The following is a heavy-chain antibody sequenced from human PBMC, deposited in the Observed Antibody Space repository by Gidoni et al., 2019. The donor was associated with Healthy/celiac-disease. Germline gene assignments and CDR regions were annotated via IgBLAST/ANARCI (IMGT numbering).Heavy chain of an antibody. J-gene: IGHJ4*02. V-gene: IGHV4-34*01. D-gene: IGHD3-3*01. CDR1: GGSFSGYY. CDR3: ASMYYDFWSGYEGYNY. CDR2: INHSGST. Sequence: QVQLQQWGAGLLKPSETLSLTCAVYGGSFSGYYWSWIRQPPGKGLEWIGEINHSGSTNYNPSLKRRVTISVDTSKNQFSLKLSSVTAADTAVYYCASMYYDFWSGYEGYNYWGQGTLVTVSS.